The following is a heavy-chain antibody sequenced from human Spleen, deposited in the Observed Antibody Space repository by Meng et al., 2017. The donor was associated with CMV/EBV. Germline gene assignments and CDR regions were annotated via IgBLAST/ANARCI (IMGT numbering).Heavy chain of an antibody. D-gene: IGHD6-13*01. J-gene: IGHJ6*02. V-gene: IGHV4-59*01. CDR1: GGSISSYY. CDR3: ARTDGSTWYGVYYYGMDV. CDR2: IYYSGST. Sequence: GSLRLSCTVSGGSISSYYWSWIRQPPGKGLEWIGYIYYSGSTNYNPSLKSRVTISVDTSKNQFSLKLSSVTAADTAVYYCARTDGSTWYGVYYYGMDVWGQGTTVTVSS.